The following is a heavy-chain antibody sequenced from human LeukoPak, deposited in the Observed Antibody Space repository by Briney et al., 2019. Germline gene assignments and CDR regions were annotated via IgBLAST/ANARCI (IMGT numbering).Heavy chain of an antibody. CDR2: IYSSGSA. J-gene: IGHJ3*02. D-gene: IGHD3-3*01. Sequence: SETLSLTCTVSGGSRSSISYYWGWIRQPPGKGLEWIGSIYSSGSAYYNPSLKSRVTISLDTSKNQFSLKLSSVTAADTAVCYCARRPETLISYYDFWSGYYRGVDAFDIWGQGTMVTVSS. V-gene: IGHV4-39*01. CDR3: ARRPETLISYYDFWSGYYRGVDAFDI. CDR1: GGSRSSISYY.